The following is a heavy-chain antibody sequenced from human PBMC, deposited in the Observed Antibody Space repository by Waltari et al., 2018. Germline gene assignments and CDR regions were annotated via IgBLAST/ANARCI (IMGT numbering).Heavy chain of an antibody. Sequence: QVQLQESGPGLVKPSEPLSLTCDVSGYSLDRGYFWGWIRQPPGKGLEWIGTIFHAGFTYYSPSLKGRVTMSVDKSKNQFSLNLSSVTAADTAVYYCARAPGVAAAAYFDYWGQGILVTVSS. V-gene: IGHV4-38-2*01. J-gene: IGHJ4*02. CDR3: ARAPGVAAAAYFDY. D-gene: IGHD6-13*01. CDR2: IFHAGFT. CDR1: GYSLDRGYF.